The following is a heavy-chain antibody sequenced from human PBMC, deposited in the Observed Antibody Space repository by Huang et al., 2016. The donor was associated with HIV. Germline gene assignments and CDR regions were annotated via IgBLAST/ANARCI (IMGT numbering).Heavy chain of an antibody. CDR2: IGSDSRDT. CDR3: ARDTYYTDIWKRNDASFL. J-gene: IGHJ3*01. V-gene: IGHV1-18*01. CDR1: GYDFGSYG. Sequence: QVQLVQSGGEVKQPGASVRVSCKASGYDFGSYGMSWGGQAPGQGLEGLGWIGSDSRDTRTAQKFQGRVTMTTDRSATTTYMELRSLRYDDTAVYYCARDTYYTDIWKRNDASFLWGQGTMITVYS. D-gene: IGHD3-22*01.